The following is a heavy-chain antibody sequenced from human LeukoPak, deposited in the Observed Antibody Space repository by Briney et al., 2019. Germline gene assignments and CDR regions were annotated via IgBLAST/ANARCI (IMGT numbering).Heavy chain of an antibody. D-gene: IGHD3-9*01. J-gene: IGHJ4*02. CDR2: MNPNSGNT. CDR1: GYTFTSYD. V-gene: IGHV1-8*01. Sequence: ASVKVSCKASGYTFTSYDINWVREATGQRLEWMGWMNPNSGNTGYAQKFQGRVTMTRNTSISTAYMELSSLRSEDTAVYYCARGGTYYDILTGYHFDYWGQGTLVTVSS. CDR3: ARGGTYYDILTGYHFDY.